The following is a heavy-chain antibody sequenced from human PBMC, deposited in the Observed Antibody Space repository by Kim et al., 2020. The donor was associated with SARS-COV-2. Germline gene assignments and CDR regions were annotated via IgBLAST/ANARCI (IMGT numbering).Heavy chain of an antibody. J-gene: IGHJ4*02. CDR3: ASGSYYFDY. Sequence: SETLSLTCTVSGGSISSSSYYWGWIRQPPGKGLEWIGSIYYSGSTYYNPSLKSRVTISVDTSKNQFSLKLSSVTAADTAVYYCASGSYYFDYWGQGTLVTVSS. CDR1: GGSISSSSYY. V-gene: IGHV4-39*01. D-gene: IGHD1-26*01. CDR2: IYYSGST.